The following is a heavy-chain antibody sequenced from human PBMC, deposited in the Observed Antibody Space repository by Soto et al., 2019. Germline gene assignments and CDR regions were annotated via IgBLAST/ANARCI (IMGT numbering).Heavy chain of an antibody. V-gene: IGHV2-70*04. Sequence: GSCPTLVNPTQTLTLTCTFSGFSLSTSGMRVSWIRQPPGKALEWLARIDWDDDKFYSTSLKTRLTISKDTSKNQVVLTMTNMDPVDTATYYCARQADSYGMDVWGQGTTVTVSS. CDR3: ARQADSYGMDV. CDR1: GFSLSTSGMR. CDR2: IDWDDDK. J-gene: IGHJ6*02.